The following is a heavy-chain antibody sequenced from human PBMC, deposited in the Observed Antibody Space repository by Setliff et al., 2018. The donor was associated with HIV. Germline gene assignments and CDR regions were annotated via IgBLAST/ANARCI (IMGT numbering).Heavy chain of an antibody. J-gene: IGHJ5*02. D-gene: IGHD2-15*01. V-gene: IGHV3-7*03. CDR3: AKCGGTCWHNFFGP. Sequence: GSLRLSCAASGFTFSTYWMIWVRQAPGKGLEWVTNISPDGRQKGYVDSVRGRFTISRDNAKNSLYLQMNSLRAEDTAVYYCAKCGGTCWHNFFGPWGQGTLVTVSS. CDR1: GFTFSTYW. CDR2: ISPDGRQK.